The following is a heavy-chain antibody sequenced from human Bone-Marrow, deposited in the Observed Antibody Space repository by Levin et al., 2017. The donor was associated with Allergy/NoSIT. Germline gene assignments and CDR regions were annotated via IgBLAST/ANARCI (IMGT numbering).Heavy chain of an antibody. CDR2: ISGSGGNT. CDR3: AKDSPYCGGDCLHAGWIDP. V-gene: IGHV3-23*01. J-gene: IGHJ5*02. CDR1: GFTFSSYA. D-gene: IGHD2-21*02. Sequence: RAGGSLRLSCAASGFTFSSYAMSWVRQAPGKGLEWVSAISGSGGNTYYADSVKGRFTISRDNSKNTLYLQMNSLRAEDTALYYCAKDSPYCGGDCLHAGWIDPWGQGTLVTVSS.